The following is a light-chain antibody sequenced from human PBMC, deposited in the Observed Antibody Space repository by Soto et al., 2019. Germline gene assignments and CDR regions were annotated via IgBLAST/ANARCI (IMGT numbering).Light chain of an antibody. CDR2: DVS. V-gene: IGLV2-14*03. J-gene: IGLJ1*01. Sequence: QSALTQPASVSGSPGQSITISCTGTSSDVGGYNYVSWYQHHPGKAPKLMIYDVSNRPSGVSNRFSGSKSGNTASLTISGLQPENEVVYYCSSYTTSNTRQIVFGTGTKLTFL. CDR1: SSDVGGYNY. CDR3: SSYTTSNTRQIV.